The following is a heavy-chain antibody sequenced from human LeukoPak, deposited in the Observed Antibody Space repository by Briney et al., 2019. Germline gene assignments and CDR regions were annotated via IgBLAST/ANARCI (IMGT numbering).Heavy chain of an antibody. Sequence: QAGGSLRLPCAASGFTVSSNYMSWVRQAPGKGLEWVSVIYSGGSTYYADSVKGRFTISRDNSKNTLYLQMNSLRAEDTAVYYCARGRREVRPDAFDIWGQGTMVTVSS. V-gene: IGHV3-66*01. D-gene: IGHD1-26*01. CDR1: GFTVSSNY. J-gene: IGHJ3*02. CDR3: ARGRREVRPDAFDI. CDR2: IYSGGST.